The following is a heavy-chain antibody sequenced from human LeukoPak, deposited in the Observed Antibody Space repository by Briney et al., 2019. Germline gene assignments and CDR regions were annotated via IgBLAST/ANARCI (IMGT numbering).Heavy chain of an antibody. V-gene: IGHV4-59*01. CDR2: IYYSGST. J-gene: IGHJ5*02. Sequence: SETLSLTCAVYGGSFSGYYWSWIRQPPGKGLEWIGYIYYSGSTNYNPSLKSRVTISVDTSKNQFSLKLSSVTAADTAVYYCARNYCGGDCYSPWGQGTLVTVSS. D-gene: IGHD2-21*02. CDR1: GGSFSGYY. CDR3: ARNYCGGDCYSP.